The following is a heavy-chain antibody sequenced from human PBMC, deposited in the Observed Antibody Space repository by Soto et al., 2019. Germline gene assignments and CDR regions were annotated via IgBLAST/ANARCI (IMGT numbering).Heavy chain of an antibody. J-gene: IGHJ6*03. Sequence: EVQLVESGGTLVQPGGSLRLSCAASGFTVTSNYMSWVRQAPGKGLEWVSIIYNGGSTYYADSVKGRFTISRHNSRNTLYLQMNSLRTEDTAVYYRARILYSNTFYYYYMDVWGKGTTVTVSS. D-gene: IGHD6-13*01. CDR1: GFTVTSNY. V-gene: IGHV3-53*04. CDR2: IYNGGST. CDR3: ARILYSNTFYYYYMDV.